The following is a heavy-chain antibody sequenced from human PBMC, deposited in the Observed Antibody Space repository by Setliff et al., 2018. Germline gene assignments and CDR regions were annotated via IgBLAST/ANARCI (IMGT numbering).Heavy chain of an antibody. CDR3: AKVNNRFWSGYYPYYYGMDV. CDR2: ISGSGVST. CDR1: GFTFSSYA. D-gene: IGHD3-3*01. V-gene: IGHV3-23*01. Sequence: RLSCAASGFTFSSYAMSWVRQAPGKGLEWVSAISGSGVSTYYADSVKGRFTISRDNSKNTLYLQMNSLRAEDTAVYYCAKVNNRFWSGYYPYYYGMDVWGQGTTVTVSS. J-gene: IGHJ6*02.